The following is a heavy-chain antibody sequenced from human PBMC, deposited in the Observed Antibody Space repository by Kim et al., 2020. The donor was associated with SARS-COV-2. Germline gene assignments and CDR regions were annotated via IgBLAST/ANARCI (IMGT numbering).Heavy chain of an antibody. D-gene: IGHD2-2*01. CDR2: TA. Sequence: TANYAQQFQGRVTITADESTSTAYMERSSLRSEDTAVYYCATTEEYEADYWGQGTLVTVSS. V-gene: IGHV1-69*01. J-gene: IGHJ4*02. CDR3: ATTEEYEADY.